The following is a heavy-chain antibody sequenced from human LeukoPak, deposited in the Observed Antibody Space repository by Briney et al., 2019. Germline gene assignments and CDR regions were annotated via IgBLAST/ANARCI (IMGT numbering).Heavy chain of an antibody. Sequence: QLGGSLRLSCAASGFTLSRHWMYWVRQAPGKGLEWVANIQPDGGDKYYVDSVKGRFTISRDNAKSSVYLQMNSLRAEDTAVYYCARVTVEVPGVSDYCDYWGQGTLVTVSS. CDR1: GFTLSRHW. CDR2: IQPDGGDK. V-gene: IGHV3-7*05. CDR3: ARVTVEVPGVSDYCDY. J-gene: IGHJ4*02. D-gene: IGHD2-2*01.